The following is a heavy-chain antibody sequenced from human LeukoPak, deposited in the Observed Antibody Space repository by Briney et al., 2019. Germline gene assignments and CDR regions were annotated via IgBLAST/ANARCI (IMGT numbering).Heavy chain of an antibody. D-gene: IGHD5-24*01. V-gene: IGHV3-23*01. Sequence: GGTLRLSCVASGFTFSSHGMNWVRQAPGKGLEWVSGIIPSGHTTYYADSVRGRFTISRDNSRNTVYLQMNSLRAEDTAVYYCAKDDRWLQFCCWGQGTLATVSA. CDR1: GFTFSSHG. CDR2: IIPSGHTT. CDR3: AKDDRWLQFCC. J-gene: IGHJ4*02.